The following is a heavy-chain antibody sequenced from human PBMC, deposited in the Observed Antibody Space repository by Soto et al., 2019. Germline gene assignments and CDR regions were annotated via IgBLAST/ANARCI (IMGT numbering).Heavy chain of an antibody. CDR2: TYYRSKWDN. J-gene: IGHJ6*02. Sequence: SQTLSLTCTISGDSISGQSAALNWSRHSPSRGLEWLGRTYYRSKWDNDYALSVKSRITISPDTSKNQFSLHLYSVTPDDTAVYYCAGITWFRGMDVWGQGTPVTVSS. V-gene: IGHV6-1*01. D-gene: IGHD3-10*01. CDR3: AGITWFRGMDV. CDR1: GDSISGQSAA.